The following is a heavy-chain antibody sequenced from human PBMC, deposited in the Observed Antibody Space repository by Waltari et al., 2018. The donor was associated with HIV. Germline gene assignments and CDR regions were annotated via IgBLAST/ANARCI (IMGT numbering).Heavy chain of an antibody. V-gene: IGHV1-8*01. CDR1: GYTFPSYD. Sequence: QVQLVQSGSEVRKPGASVKVSCKASGYTFPSYDINWVRKATGQGLEWMGWMNTKSGNTGYAQNFQGRVTMTRNTSISTVYMELRSLRSEDTAKYYCARGFNYYDSSGYRFDPWGQGTLVTVSS. CDR3: ARGFNYYDSSGYRFDP. D-gene: IGHD3-22*01. CDR2: MNTKSGNT. J-gene: IGHJ5*02.